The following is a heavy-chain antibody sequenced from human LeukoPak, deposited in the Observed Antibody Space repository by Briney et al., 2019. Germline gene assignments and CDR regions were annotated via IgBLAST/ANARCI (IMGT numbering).Heavy chain of an antibody. CDR3: ARLAGYYDSSGVDLYYFDY. V-gene: IGHV5-51*01. CDR2: IYPGDSDT. CDR1: GYSFTSYW. D-gene: IGHD3-22*01. J-gene: IGHJ4*02. Sequence: GESLKISCKGSGYSFTSYWIGWVRQMPGKGLEWMEIIYPGDSDTRYSPSFQGQVTISADKSISTAYLQWSSLKASDTAMYYCARLAGYYDSSGVDLYYFDYWGQGTLVTVSS.